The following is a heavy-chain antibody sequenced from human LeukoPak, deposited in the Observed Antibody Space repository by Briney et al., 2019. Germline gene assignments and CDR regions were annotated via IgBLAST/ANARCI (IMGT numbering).Heavy chain of an antibody. J-gene: IGHJ3*02. Sequence: PSETLSLTCTVSGGSISSYYWSWIRQPAGKGLEWIGRIYTSGSTNYNPSLKSRVTMSVDTSKNQFSLKLSSVTAADTAVYYCARDRGECELPEHDAFDIWGQGTMVTVSS. CDR1: GGSISSYY. D-gene: IGHD1-26*01. CDR2: IYTSGST. CDR3: ARDRGECELPEHDAFDI. V-gene: IGHV4-4*07.